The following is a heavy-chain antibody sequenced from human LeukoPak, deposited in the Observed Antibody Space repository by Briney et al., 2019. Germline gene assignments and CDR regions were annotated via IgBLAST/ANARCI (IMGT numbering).Heavy chain of an antibody. J-gene: IGHJ4*02. V-gene: IGHV3-43*02. CDR3: GKDIVDSPHYYDSSGLDY. D-gene: IGHD3-22*01. CDR1: GFSFDDYG. Sequence: GGSLTLSCAASGFSFDDYGMHWVRQVPGKGLEWVSLISGDGGSTYYADSVKGRFTISRDNSKNSLYLQMNSLRTEDTALYYCGKDIVDSPHYYDSSGLDYWGQGTLVTVSS. CDR2: ISGDGGST.